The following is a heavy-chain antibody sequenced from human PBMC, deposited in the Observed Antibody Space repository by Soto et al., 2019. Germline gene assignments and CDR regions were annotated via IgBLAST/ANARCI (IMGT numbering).Heavy chain of an antibody. J-gene: IGHJ4*02. V-gene: IGHV3-30*18. CDR1: GFTFSSYG. CDR3: AKDRDYGGASYYFDY. CDR2: IASDGRNK. Sequence: GGSLRLSCAASGFTFSSYGMHWVRQAPGKGLEWVAVIASDGRNKYSAESVKGRFTISRDNSKNTLYLQMNSLRAEDTAVYYCAKDRDYGGASYYFDYWGQGTLVTVSS. D-gene: IGHD4-17*01.